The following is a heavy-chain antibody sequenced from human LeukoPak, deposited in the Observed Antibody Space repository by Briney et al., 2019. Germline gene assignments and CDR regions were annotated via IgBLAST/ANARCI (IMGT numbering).Heavy chain of an antibody. Sequence: GGSLRLSCAASGFTSSDYYMSWIRQAPGKGLEWVSYISSSGSTIYYADSVKGRFTISRDNAKNSLYLQMNSLRAEDTAIYYCARGVIAAAGGNNWFDPWGQGTLVTVSS. D-gene: IGHD6-13*01. J-gene: IGHJ5*02. V-gene: IGHV3-11*01. CDR3: ARGVIAAAGGNNWFDP. CDR1: GFTSSDYY. CDR2: ISSSGSTI.